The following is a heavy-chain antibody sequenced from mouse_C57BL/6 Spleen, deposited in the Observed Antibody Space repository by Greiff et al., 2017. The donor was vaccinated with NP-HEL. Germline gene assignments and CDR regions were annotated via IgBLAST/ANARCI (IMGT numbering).Heavy chain of an antibody. J-gene: IGHJ1*03. Sequence: VQLQQSGAELVKPGASVKMSCKSSGYTFTTYPLEWMKQNHGKSLEWIGNFHPYNDDTKYNEKFKGKATLTVEKSSSTVYLELSRLTSDDSAVYYCARGYYGSSYWYFDVGGTGTTVTVSS. CDR2: FHPYNDDT. CDR1: GYTFTTYP. D-gene: IGHD1-1*01. V-gene: IGHV1-47*01. CDR3: ARGYYGSSYWYFDV.